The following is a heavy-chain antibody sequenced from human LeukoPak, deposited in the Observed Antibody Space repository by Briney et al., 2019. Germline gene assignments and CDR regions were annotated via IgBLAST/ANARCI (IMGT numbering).Heavy chain of an antibody. CDR1: GFTFDDYA. J-gene: IGHJ4*02. Sequence: GRSLRLSCAASGFTFDDYAMHWVRQAPGKGLEWVSGISWNSGSIGYADSVKGRFTISRDNAKNSLYLQMNSLRAEDTALYYCAKDGGGGGFDYGGQGTLVTVSS. V-gene: IGHV3-9*01. D-gene: IGHD3-16*01. CDR2: ISWNSGSI. CDR3: AKDGGGGGFDY.